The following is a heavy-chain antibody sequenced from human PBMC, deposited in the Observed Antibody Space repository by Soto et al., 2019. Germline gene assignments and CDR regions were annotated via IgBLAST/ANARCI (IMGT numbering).Heavy chain of an antibody. CDR1: GGSISSSSYY. CDR3: ARGLDHILTGYYRY. V-gene: IGHV4-39*01. CDR2: IYYSGST. D-gene: IGHD3-9*01. J-gene: IGHJ4*02. Sequence: PSETLSLTCTVSGGSISSSSYYWGWIRQPPGKGLEWIGSIYYSGSTYYNPSLKSRVTISVDTSKNQFSLKLSSVTAADTAVYYCARGLDHILTGYYRYWGQGTLVTVSS.